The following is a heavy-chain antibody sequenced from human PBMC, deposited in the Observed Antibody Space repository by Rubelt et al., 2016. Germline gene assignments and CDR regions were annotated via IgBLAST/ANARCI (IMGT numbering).Heavy chain of an antibody. V-gene: IGHV1-2*04. D-gene: IGHD3-22*01. CDR3: ARDDSPYYYDSSGYYDY. CDR2: INPNSGGT. Sequence: QVQLVQSGAEVKKPGASVKVSCKASGYTFTGYYMHWVRQAPGQGLEWMGWINPNSGGTNYAQKFQGWVTMTRDTSISTACMELSRLRSDDTAVNYCARDDSPYYYDSSGYYDYWGQGTLVTVSS. CDR1: GYTFTGYY. J-gene: IGHJ4*02.